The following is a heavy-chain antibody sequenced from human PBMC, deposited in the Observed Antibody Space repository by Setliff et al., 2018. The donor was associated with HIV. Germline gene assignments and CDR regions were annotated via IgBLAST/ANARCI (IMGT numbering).Heavy chain of an antibody. D-gene: IGHD4-17*01. Sequence: SETLSLTCTVYGGSFSNYYTNWIRQPPGKGLEWIGELSPSGTTRSNPSLQSRVTISLDTSHNQFSLKLTSVTAADTAMYYCASFFVTTVTNQDYWGQGTPVTVSS. V-gene: IGHV4-34*01. CDR2: LSPSGTT. CDR1: GGSFSNYY. J-gene: IGHJ4*02. CDR3: ASFFVTTVTNQDY.